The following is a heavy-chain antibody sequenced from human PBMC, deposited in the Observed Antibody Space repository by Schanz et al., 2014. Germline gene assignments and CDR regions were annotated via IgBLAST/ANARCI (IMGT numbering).Heavy chain of an antibody. CDR2: IGVDGTTT. CDR3: AKNQYDDVDLSSFYFDF. CDR1: GFTFSSYA. D-gene: IGHD3-10*02. V-gene: IGHV3-23*04. Sequence: EVQLVESGGGLIQPGGSLRLSCAASGFTFSSYAMSWVRQAPGKGLEWVSVIGVDGTTTYYADSVKGRFTISRDSSKNTLYLQMNSLRPEDTAIYYCAKNQYDDVDLSSFYFDFWGQGTLGTVSS. J-gene: IGHJ4*02.